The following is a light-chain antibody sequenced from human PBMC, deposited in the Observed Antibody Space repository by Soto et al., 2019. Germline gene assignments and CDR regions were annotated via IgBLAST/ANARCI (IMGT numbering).Light chain of an antibody. CDR1: SSDVGGYNY. CDR2: EVS. Sequence: QSALTQPASVSGSPGQSITISCTGTSSDVGGYNYVSWYQQHPGKAPKLMIYEVSNRPSGVSNRFSGSKSGNTASLTISGLQAEDEADYYCSSYTSSSNHYVFGTGTKLTVL. J-gene: IGLJ1*01. V-gene: IGLV2-14*01. CDR3: SSYTSSSNHYV.